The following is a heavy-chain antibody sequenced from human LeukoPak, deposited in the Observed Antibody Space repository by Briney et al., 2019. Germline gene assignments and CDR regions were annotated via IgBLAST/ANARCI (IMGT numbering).Heavy chain of an antibody. CDR1: GYSFTSYW. D-gene: IGHD2-2*01. V-gene: IGHV5-51*01. Sequence: GESLKISCKGSGYSFTSYWIGWVRQMPGKGLEWMGFIYPGDSDTRYSPSFQGQVTISADKSISTAYLQWSSLKASDTAMYYCARGPYCSSTSCLQAYFDYWGLGTLVTVSS. J-gene: IGHJ4*02. CDR2: IYPGDSDT. CDR3: ARGPYCSSTSCLQAYFDY.